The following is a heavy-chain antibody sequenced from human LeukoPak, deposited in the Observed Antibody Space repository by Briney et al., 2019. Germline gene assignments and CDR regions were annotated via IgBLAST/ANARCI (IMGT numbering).Heavy chain of an antibody. J-gene: IGHJ6*03. CDR3: ARVRWLNAYYHYYYMDV. D-gene: IGHD3-22*01. V-gene: IGHV4-59*01. Sequence: SETLSLTCTVSGGPIKSYYWSWIRQPPGKGLEWIGYIYDSGSTNYNPSLKSRVTISLDAAKDQFSLRLSSVTAAGTALYYCARVRWLNAYYHYYYMDVWGKGTTVTVSS. CDR1: GGPIKSYY. CDR2: IYDSGST.